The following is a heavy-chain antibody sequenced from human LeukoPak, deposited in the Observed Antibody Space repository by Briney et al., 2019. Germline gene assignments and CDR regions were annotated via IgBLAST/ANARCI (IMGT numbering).Heavy chain of an antibody. CDR2: MSYDGSNK. V-gene: IGHV3-30-3*01. CDR1: GFTFSSYA. J-gene: IGHJ6*02. CDR3: ARVSDYYYGMDV. Sequence: PGGSLRLSCAASGFTFSSYAMHWVRQAPGKGLEWVAVMSYDGSNKYYADSVKGRFTISRDNSKNTLYLQMNSLRAEDTAVYYCARVSDYYYGMDVWGQGTTVTVSS.